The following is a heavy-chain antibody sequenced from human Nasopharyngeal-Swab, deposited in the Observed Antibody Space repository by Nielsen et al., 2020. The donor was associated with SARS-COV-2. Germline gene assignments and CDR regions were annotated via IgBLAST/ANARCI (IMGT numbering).Heavy chain of an antibody. CDR2: ISYDGSNK. CDR1: GFTFSSYG. Sequence: GESLKISCAASGFTFSSYGMHWVRQAPGKGLEWVAVISYDGSNKYYADSVKGRFTISRDNSKNTLYLQMNSLRAEDTAVYYCARETVAGTRPDYWGQGTLAPSPQ. D-gene: IGHD6-19*01. J-gene: IGHJ4*02. CDR3: ARETVAGTRPDY. V-gene: IGHV3-30*03.